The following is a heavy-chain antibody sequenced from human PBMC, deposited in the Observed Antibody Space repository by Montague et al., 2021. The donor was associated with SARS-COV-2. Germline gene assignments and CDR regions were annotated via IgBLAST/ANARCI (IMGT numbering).Heavy chain of an antibody. D-gene: IGHD3-10*01. CDR2: INHGGIT. J-gene: IGHJ6*03. V-gene: IGHV4-34*01. Sequence: SETLSLTCAVYGGSFSGYHWNWIRQPPGKGLEWIGEINHGGITNYNPSLKSRLTISADTSKNQFSLKLTSVAAADTAVYYCARLRDGVVPSPILGVGPYYSYYFIDVWGKGTTVTGSS. CDR1: GGSFSGYH. CDR3: ARLRDGVVPSPILGVGPYYSYYFIDV.